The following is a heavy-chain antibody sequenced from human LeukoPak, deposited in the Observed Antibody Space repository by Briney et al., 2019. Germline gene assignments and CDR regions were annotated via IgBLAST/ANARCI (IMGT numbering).Heavy chain of an antibody. CDR3: ARGGAYYDSTY. J-gene: IGHJ4*02. CDR1: GGSISSYY. CDR2: IYYSGST. D-gene: IGHD3-22*01. V-gene: IGHV4-59*01. Sequence: SETLSLTCTVSGGSISSYYWSWIRQPPGKGLEWIGYIYYSGSTNYNPSLKSRVTISVDTSKNQFSLKLSSVTAADTAVYYCARGGAYYDSTYWGQGTLVTVSS.